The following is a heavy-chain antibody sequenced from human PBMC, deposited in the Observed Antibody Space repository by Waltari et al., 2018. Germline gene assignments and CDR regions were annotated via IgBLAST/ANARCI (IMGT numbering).Heavy chain of an antibody. J-gene: IGHJ4*02. CDR3: ARHPGGVGATAFVDY. V-gene: IGHV4-39*01. CDR1: GGSISSSSYY. Sequence: QLQLQESGPGLVKPSETLSLTCTVSGGSISSSSYYWGWIRQPPGKGLGWIGSIYYRGSTYNNPPLNGRVTISVDTSKNQFSLKLSSVTAADTAVYYGARHPGGVGATAFVDYWGQGTLVTVSS. D-gene: IGHD1-26*01. CDR2: IYYRGST.